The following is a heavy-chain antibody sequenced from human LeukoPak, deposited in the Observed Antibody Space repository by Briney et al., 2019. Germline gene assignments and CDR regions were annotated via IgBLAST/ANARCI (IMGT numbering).Heavy chain of an antibody. J-gene: IGHJ3*02. D-gene: IGHD1-26*01. CDR2: MNPNSGNT. V-gene: IGHV1-8*01. CDR1: GYTFTSYD. CDR3: AGESIVGATSAFDI. Sequence: GASVKVSCKASGYTFTSYDINWVRQATGQGLEWMGWMNPNSGNTGYAQKFQGRVTMTRNTSISTAYMELSSLRSEDTAVYYCAGESIVGATSAFDIWGQGTMVTVSS.